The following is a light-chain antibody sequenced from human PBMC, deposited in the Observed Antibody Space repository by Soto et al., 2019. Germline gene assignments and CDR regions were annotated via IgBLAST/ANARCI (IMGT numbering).Light chain of an antibody. V-gene: IGKV4-1*01. CDR3: QQYYSAPLT. Sequence: DIVMTQSPDSLAVSLGERATVHCKSSQSVLYSSNNMNYLAWYQQKPGQPPKLLIYWASTRESGVPDRFSGSGSGTDFTLTISSLQAEDVAVYYCQQYYSAPLTFGGGTKVEIK. CDR1: QSVLYSSNNMNY. CDR2: WAS. J-gene: IGKJ4*01.